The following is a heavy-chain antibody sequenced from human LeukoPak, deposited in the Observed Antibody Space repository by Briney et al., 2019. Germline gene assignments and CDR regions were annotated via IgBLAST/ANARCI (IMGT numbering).Heavy chain of an antibody. D-gene: IGHD3-3*01. CDR2: ISAYNGNT. V-gene: IGHV1-18*01. Sequence: GAPVKVSCKASGYTFTSYGISWVRQAPGQGLEWMGWISAYNGNTNYAQKLQGRVTMTTDTSTSTAYMELRSLRSDDTAVYYCARGYYDFWSGYYLNAFDIWGQGTMVTVSS. CDR1: GYTFTSYG. CDR3: ARGYYDFWSGYYLNAFDI. J-gene: IGHJ3*02.